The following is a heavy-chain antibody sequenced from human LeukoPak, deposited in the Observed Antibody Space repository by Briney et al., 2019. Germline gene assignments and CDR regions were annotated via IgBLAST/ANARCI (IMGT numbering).Heavy chain of an antibody. D-gene: IGHD6-13*01. CDR2: ISGSGGST. CDR1: GFTFSSYA. V-gene: IGHV3-23*01. Sequence: GGSLRLSCAASGFTFSSYAMSWVRQAPGKGLEWVSAISGSGGSTYYADSVKGRFTISRHNSKNTLYLQMNSLRAEDTAVYYCARVSSSWYAPTDYWGQGTLVTVSS. J-gene: IGHJ4*02. CDR3: ARVSSSWYAPTDY.